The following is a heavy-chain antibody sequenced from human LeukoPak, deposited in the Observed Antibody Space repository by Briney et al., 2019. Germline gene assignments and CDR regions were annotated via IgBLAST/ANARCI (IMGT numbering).Heavy chain of an antibody. CDR3: AKDLSIVVLPGCMDV. CDR2: ISGSGGST. V-gene: IGHV3-23*01. Sequence: PGGSLRLSCAASGFTFSSYAMSWVRQAPGKGLEWVSAISGSGGSTYYADSVKGRFTISRDNSKNTLYLQMNSLRAEDTAVYYCAKDLSIVVLPGCMDVWGQGTTVTVSS. D-gene: IGHD2-2*01. J-gene: IGHJ6*02. CDR1: GFTFSSYA.